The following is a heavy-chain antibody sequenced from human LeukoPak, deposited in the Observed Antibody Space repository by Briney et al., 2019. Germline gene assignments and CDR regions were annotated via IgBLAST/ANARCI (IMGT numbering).Heavy chain of an antibody. CDR1: GGSIRSYY. CDR2: IYYSGST. Sequence: SETLSLTCTVSGGSIRSYYWSWIRQPPGKGLEWIGYIYYSGSTNYTPSLKSRVSISVDTSKNQFSLKLSSVTAADTAVYYCARTGSTVTMLYPFDHWGQGTLVTVSS. J-gene: IGHJ4*02. CDR3: ARTGSTVTMLYPFDH. D-gene: IGHD4-17*01. V-gene: IGHV4-59*01.